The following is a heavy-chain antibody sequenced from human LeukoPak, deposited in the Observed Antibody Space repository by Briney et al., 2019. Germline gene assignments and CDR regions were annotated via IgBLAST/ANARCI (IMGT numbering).Heavy chain of an antibody. CDR2: ISYDGSNK. V-gene: IGHV3-30*04. CDR1: GFTFSSYA. Sequence: GGSLRLSCAASGFTFSSYAMHWVRQAPGKGLEWVAVISYDGSNKYYADSVKGRFTISRDNSKNTLYLQMNSLRAEDTAAYYCARDPSRDDYYGMDVWGQGTTVTVSS. CDR3: ARDPSRDDYYGMDV. J-gene: IGHJ6*02.